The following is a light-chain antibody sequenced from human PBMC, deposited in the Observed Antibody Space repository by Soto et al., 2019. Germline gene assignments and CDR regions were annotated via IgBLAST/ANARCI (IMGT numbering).Light chain of an antibody. CDR2: KAS. J-gene: IGKJ2*01. CDR1: QSVSDW. V-gene: IGKV1-5*03. CDR3: QQYNNRPPDT. Sequence: DIQMTQSPSTLSASVGDRVTITCRASQSVSDWLAWYQHKPGKTPKLLIYKASTLESGVPSRFSGFGSGTEFTLAISSLQPEDFAVYYCQQYNNRPPDTFGQGTKLEIK.